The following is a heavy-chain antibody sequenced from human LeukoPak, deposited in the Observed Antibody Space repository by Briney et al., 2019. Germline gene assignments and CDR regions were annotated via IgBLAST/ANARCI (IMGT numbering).Heavy chain of an antibody. J-gene: IGHJ4*02. CDR2: IGSRSSYI. D-gene: IGHD3-10*01. CDR3: ARPLYGSGSSSFDY. V-gene: IGHV3-21*01. CDR1: GFTFSDYS. Sequence: GGSLRPSCVASGFTFSDYSMNWVRQAPGKGLEWVSCIGSRSSYIYYAGSVKGRFTTSRDNAKNSLYLQMNSLRAEDTALYYCARPLYGSGSSSFDYWGQGTLVTVSS.